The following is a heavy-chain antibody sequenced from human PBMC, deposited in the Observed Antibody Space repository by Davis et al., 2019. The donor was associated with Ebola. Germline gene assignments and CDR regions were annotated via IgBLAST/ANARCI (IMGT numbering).Heavy chain of an antibody. CDR3: ARHADYSNYQKTSYNWFDP. CDR1: GDSIGSSSYY. CDR2: IYYSGST. J-gene: IGHJ5*02. V-gene: IGHV4-39*01. Sequence: SETLSLTCTVSGDSIGSSSYYWGWIRQPPGKGLEWIGSIYYSGSTYYNPSLKSRVTISVDTSKNQFSLKLSSVTAADTAVYYCARHADYSNYQKTSYNWFDPWGQGTLVTVSS. D-gene: IGHD4-11*01.